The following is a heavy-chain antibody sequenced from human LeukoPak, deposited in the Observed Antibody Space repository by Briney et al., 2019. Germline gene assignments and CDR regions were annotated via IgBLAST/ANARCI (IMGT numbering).Heavy chain of an antibody. D-gene: IGHD2-2*01. CDR1: GGTFSSYA. V-gene: IGHV1-69*04. Sequence: ASVKVSCTASGGTFSSYAISWVRQAPGQRLEWMGRIIPIFGIANYAQKFQGRVTITADKSTSTAYMELSSLRAEDTAVYYCARIEDCSSTSCSRNYYYGMDVWGQGTTVTVSS. CDR3: ARIEDCSSTSCSRNYYYGMDV. CDR2: IIPIFGIA. J-gene: IGHJ6*02.